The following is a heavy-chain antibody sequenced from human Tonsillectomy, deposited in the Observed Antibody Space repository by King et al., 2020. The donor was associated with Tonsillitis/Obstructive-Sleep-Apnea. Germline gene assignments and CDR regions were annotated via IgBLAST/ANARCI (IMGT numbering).Heavy chain of an antibody. CDR1: GFTFSSYW. V-gene: IGHV3-7*04. J-gene: IGHJ4*02. D-gene: IGHD3-3*01. CDR3: ARDSYGFWGGYSDY. Sequence: VQLVESGGGLVQPGGSLRLSCEASGFTFSSYWMTWVRQSPGKGLEWVANIKQDGSEKYYVDSVKGRFTISRDNAKNSLYLQMISLRAEDTAVYYCARDSYGFWGGYSDYWGQGTLVTVSS. CDR2: IKQDGSEK.